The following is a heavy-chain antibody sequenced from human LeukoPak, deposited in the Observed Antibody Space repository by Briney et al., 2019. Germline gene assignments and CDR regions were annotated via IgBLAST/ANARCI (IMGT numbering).Heavy chain of an antibody. V-gene: IGHV6-1*01. CDR1: GDSVSSNSAA. J-gene: IGHJ4*02. CDR2: TYYRSKWYN. Sequence: SQTLSLTCAISGDSVSSNSAAWNWIRRSPSRGLEWLGRTYYRSKWYNDYAESVKSRIIINPDTSKNQFSLQLNSLTPEDTAVYFCARGTSTLDYWGQGTLVTVSS. CDR3: ARGTSTLDY.